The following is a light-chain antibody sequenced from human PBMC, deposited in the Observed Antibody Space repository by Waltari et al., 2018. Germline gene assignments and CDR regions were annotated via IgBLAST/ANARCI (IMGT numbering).Light chain of an antibody. CDR3: QQRSNWPRT. V-gene: IGKV3-11*01. Sequence: PSCTASQSVSSHLAVYHHKPAQAPRLLIYSASNRATGLPARFSGSGSGTDFTLTISSLEPEDFAVYYCQQRSNWPRTFGQGTKVEI. J-gene: IGKJ1*01. CDR1: QSVSSH. CDR2: SAS.